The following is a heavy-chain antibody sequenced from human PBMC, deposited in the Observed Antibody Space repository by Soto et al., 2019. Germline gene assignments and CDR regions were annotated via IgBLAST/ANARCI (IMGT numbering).Heavy chain of an antibody. J-gene: IGHJ5*02. CDR1: GFSLSNAGLG. CDR3: ASTYSTSWYWFDP. D-gene: IGHD6-13*01. V-gene: IGHV2-26*01. Sequence: QVTVKESGPVLVKPTETLTLTCTVSGFSLSNAGLGVSWIRQPPGKALEWLAHIFSNDEKSYSTSLKSRLTISKDTSKSQVVLPMTNMDPVDTATYYCASTYSTSWYWFDPWGQGTLXTFS. CDR2: IFSNDEK.